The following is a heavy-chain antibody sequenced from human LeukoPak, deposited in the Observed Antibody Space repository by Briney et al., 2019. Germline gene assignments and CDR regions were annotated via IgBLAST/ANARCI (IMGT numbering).Heavy chain of an antibody. J-gene: IGHJ4*02. CDR3: ARETRTYYYDSSGSPLLLLDY. Sequence: PSETLSLTCTVCGGSISSYYWSWIRQPAGKGLEWIGRIYTSGSTNYNPSLKSRVTMSVDTSKNQFSLKLSSVTAADTAVYYCARETRTYYYDSSGSPLLLLDYWGQGTLVTVSS. D-gene: IGHD3-22*01. V-gene: IGHV4-4*07. CDR2: IYTSGST. CDR1: GGSISSYY.